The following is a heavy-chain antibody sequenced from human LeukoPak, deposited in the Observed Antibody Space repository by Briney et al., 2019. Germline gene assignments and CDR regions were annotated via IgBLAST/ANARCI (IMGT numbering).Heavy chain of an antibody. D-gene: IGHD3-16*01. Sequence: PGGSLRLSCAASGFIFSTYGMYWVRQAPGKGLEWMAFIRHDGSIKNYADSVKGRSTISRDNSKNTLYLQMNSLRAEDTAVYYCAKDSLADIDYWGQGTLVTVSS. J-gene: IGHJ4*02. V-gene: IGHV3-30*02. CDR3: AKDSLADIDY. CDR1: GFIFSTYG. CDR2: IRHDGSIK.